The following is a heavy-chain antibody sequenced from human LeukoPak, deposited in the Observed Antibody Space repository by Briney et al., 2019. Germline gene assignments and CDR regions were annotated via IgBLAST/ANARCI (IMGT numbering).Heavy chain of an antibody. J-gene: IGHJ4*02. CDR1: GFTFSSYW. V-gene: IGHV3-74*01. Sequence: GGSLRLSCAASGFTFSSYWMHWVRQAPGKGLVWVSRINSDGSSTSYADSVKGRFTISRDNAKNTLYLQMNSLRAEDTAVYYCARVGGGATYYTPPDYWGQGTLVTVSS. CDR3: ARVGGGATYYTPPDY. CDR2: INSDGSST. D-gene: IGHD1-26*01.